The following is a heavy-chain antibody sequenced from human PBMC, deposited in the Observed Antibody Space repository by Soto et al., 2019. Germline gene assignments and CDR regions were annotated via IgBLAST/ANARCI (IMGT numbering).Heavy chain of an antibody. Sequence: QVQLAQSGAEVKKPGSSVKVSCQTSRGTFNTSPISCVRQAPGQGLEWLGDILPVFGMVNYAQQVQDRLNINADESTTSVCLEVSRLTPEDTAVYFCATPHLRGRQYDYRSPTTASLYHSGLGVWGQGITVIVSS. V-gene: IGHV1-69*01. D-gene: IGHD3-3*01. CDR3: ATPHLRGRQYDYRSPTTASLYHSGLGV. CDR1: RGTFNTSP. CDR2: ILPVFGMV. J-gene: IGHJ6*02.